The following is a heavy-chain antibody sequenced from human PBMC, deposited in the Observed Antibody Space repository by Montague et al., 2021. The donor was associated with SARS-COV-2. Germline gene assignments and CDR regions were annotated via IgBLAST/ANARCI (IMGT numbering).Heavy chain of an antibody. Sequence: SLRLSCAASGFAFSSYLMNWVRQPPGKGLEWVSSISTLDSYIYYADSVQGRFTISRDDAKNSLFLQLNSLRVEDTAVYYCARGGYYGSGSLLDSWGQGTLVTVSS. CDR2: ISTLDSYI. D-gene: IGHD3-10*01. CDR3: ARGGYYGSGSLLDS. J-gene: IGHJ4*02. V-gene: IGHV3-21*06. CDR1: GFAFSSYL.